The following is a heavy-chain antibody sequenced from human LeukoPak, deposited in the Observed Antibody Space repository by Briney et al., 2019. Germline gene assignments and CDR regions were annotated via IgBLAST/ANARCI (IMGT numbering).Heavy chain of an antibody. CDR1: GGSISSSSYY. Sequence: SETLSLTCTVSGGSISSSSYYWGWIRQPPGKGLEWIGSIYYSGSTYYNPSLKSRVTISVDTSKNQFSLKLSSVTAADTAVYYCARGRIAVAGGYFQHWGQGTLVTVSS. J-gene: IGHJ1*01. V-gene: IGHV4-39*01. CDR2: IYYSGST. D-gene: IGHD6-19*01. CDR3: ARGRIAVAGGYFQH.